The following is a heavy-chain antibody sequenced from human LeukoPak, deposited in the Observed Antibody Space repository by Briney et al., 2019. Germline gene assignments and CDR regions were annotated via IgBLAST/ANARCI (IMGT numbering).Heavy chain of an antibody. CDR3: ARADFWSGDSRRCYYFDF. J-gene: IGHJ4*02. V-gene: IGHV1-46*01. D-gene: IGHD3-3*01. Sequence: ASVKVSCKASGYTFTNYYMHWVRQAPGQGLEWMGLISPSGDSTNYAQKFQGRVTMTRDTSTSTVYLELSSLTSEDTAMYYCARADFWSGDSRRCYYFDFWGLGTLVTVSS. CDR1: GYTFTNYY. CDR2: ISPSGDST.